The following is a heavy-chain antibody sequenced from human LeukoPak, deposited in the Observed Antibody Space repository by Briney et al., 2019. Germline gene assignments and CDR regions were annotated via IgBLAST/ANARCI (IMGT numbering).Heavy chain of an antibody. CDR1: GFTFSSYS. Sequence: PGGSLRLSCAASGFTFSSYSMNWVRQAPGKGLEWVSSISSSRSYIYYADSVKGRFTISRDNAKNSLYLQMNSLRAEDTAVYYCPRDPVVYYDSSGYPTAPDYWGQGTLVTVSS. CDR3: PRDPVVYYDSSGYPTAPDY. CDR2: ISSSRSYI. J-gene: IGHJ4*02. D-gene: IGHD3-22*01. V-gene: IGHV3-21*01.